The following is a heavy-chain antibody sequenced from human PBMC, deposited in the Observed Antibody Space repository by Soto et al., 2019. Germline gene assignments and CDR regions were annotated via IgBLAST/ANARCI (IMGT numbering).Heavy chain of an antibody. CDR3: ARDREGYCSSSTCYQTPQYFYGMDV. D-gene: IGHD2-2*01. Sequence: PSQTLSLTCAISGDSLSSDSAAWNCIRHSPSRCLEWLGRTYYRSQWYYDYAVSVKSRITINPDTSKNQFSLQLNSVTPEDTAVYYCARDREGYCSSSTCYQTPQYFYGMDVWGQGTTVTVSS. CDR1: GDSLSSDSAA. V-gene: IGHV6-1*01. J-gene: IGHJ6*02. CDR2: TYYRSQWYY.